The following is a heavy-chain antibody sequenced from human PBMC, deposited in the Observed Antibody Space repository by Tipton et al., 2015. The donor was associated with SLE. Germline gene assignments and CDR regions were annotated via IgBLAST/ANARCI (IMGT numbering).Heavy chain of an antibody. CDR1: GGSISSGSYY. V-gene: IGHV4-61*01. CDR3: ARQGPLWYYYYYMDV. J-gene: IGHJ6*03. Sequence: LRLSCAVSGGSISSGSYYWSWIRQPPGKGLEWIGYISDGGGTNYNPSLKGRLTISVDTSKNQFSLKLSSVTAADTAVYYCARQGPLWYYYYYMDVGGKGTTVTVSS. CDR2: ISDGGGT. D-gene: IGHD3-10*01.